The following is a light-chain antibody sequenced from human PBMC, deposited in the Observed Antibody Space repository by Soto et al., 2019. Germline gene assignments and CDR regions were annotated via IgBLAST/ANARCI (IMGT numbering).Light chain of an antibody. J-gene: IGKJ1*01. CDR3: QQYSNVPPWT. CDR1: QSVRTN. CDR2: GAS. V-gene: IGKV3-15*01. Sequence: EIVMTQSPDTLSVSPGERATLSCRASQSVRTNLAWYQHKPGQTPRLLIYGASTRATDIPGRFSGSGSGTEFTLTISSLQSDDFAVYYCQQYSNVPPWTFGQGTKVEIK.